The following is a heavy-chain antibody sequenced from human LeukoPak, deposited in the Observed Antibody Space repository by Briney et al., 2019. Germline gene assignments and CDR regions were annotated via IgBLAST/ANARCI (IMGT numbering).Heavy chain of an antibody. CDR3: ARVGYDYNWYDAFDI. D-gene: IGHD1-1*01. CDR2: ISHDGSNK. J-gene: IGHJ3*02. CDR1: AFTFSGYS. V-gene: IGHV3-30*04. Sequence: KPGRSLRLSCVVSAFTFSGYSMHWVRQAPGKGLEWVAFISHDGSNKYCADSLKGRFTISRDNSKNTLFLQMNSLRLEDTAVYYCARVGYDYNWYDAFDIWGQGTMVTVSS.